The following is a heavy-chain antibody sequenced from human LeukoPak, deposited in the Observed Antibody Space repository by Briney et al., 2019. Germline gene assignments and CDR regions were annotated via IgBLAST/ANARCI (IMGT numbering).Heavy chain of an antibody. CDR2: ISSSGDET. D-gene: IGHD3-16*01. CDR3: AKPLYAVRGKNFFDY. CDR1: GFTFSDYY. V-gene: IGHV3-23*01. Sequence: GGSLRLSCAASGFTFSDYYMSWIRQAPGKGLEWVSGISSSGDETHYADSVRGRFTISRDNSQDTLYLEVKSLRVEDTAVYFCAKPLYAVRGKNFFDYWGQGTLVIVSS. J-gene: IGHJ4*02.